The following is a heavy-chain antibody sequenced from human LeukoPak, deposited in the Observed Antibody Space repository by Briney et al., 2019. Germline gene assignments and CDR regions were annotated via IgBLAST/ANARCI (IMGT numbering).Heavy chain of an antibody. CDR1: GGSINNHY. D-gene: IGHD5-18*01. V-gene: IGHV4-59*11. CDR3: AGTDTAMVIFDY. Sequence: SETLSLTCIVSGGSINNHYWTWIRQTPGKGLEWIGDIHYTGTTKYNPSLKSRVTISIDTSKNQFSLKLSSVTAADTAVYYCAGTDTAMVIFDYWGQGTLVTVSS. CDR2: IHYTGTT. J-gene: IGHJ4*02.